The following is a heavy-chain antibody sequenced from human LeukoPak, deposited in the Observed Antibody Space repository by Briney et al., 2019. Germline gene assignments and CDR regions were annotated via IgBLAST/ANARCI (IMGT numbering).Heavy chain of an antibody. Sequence: QPGRSLRLSCAASGFTFSSYAMHWVRQAPGKGLEWVAVISYDGSNKYYADSVKGRFTNSRDNSKNTLYLQMNSLRAEDTAVYYCAKYSSSSFVGLDSDYWGQGTLVTVSS. CDR3: AKYSSSSFVGLDSDY. CDR1: GFTFSSYA. J-gene: IGHJ4*02. V-gene: IGHV3-30*01. D-gene: IGHD6-6*01. CDR2: ISYDGSNK.